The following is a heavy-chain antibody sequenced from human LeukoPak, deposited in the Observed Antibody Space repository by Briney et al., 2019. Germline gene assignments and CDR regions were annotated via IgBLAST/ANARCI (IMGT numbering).Heavy chain of an antibody. CDR2: INPNSGGT. CDR1: GYTFTGYY. Sequence: ASVKVSCKASGYTFTGYYMPWVRQAPGQGLEWMGWINPNSGGTNYAQKFQGRVTMTRDTSISIAYMELSRLRSDDTAVYYCASSSKGGYSRDAFDIWGQGTMVTVSS. J-gene: IGHJ3*02. V-gene: IGHV1-2*02. D-gene: IGHD6-13*01. CDR3: ASSSKGGYSRDAFDI.